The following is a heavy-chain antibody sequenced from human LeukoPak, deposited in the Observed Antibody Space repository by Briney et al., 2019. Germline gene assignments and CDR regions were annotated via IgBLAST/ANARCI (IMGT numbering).Heavy chain of an antibody. D-gene: IGHD3-9*01. CDR1: GFPFSSHA. V-gene: IGHV3-23*01. CDR3: VREAGYFAPVCYKTNWFDP. CDR2: ISNGNT. J-gene: IGHJ5*02. Sequence: GSLRLSCAASGFPFSSHAMSWVRQPPGKGLEWVAAISNGNTYYAGSVRGRFTISRDDSENTVYLQMNSLRDEDTALYYCVREAGYFAPVCYKTNWFDPWGQGTLVTVSS.